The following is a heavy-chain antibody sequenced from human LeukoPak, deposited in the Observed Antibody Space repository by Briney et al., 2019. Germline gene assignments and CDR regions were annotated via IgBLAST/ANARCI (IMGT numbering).Heavy chain of an antibody. CDR3: AKETGFYYYDSSGPFDY. CDR1: GFTFSSYG. V-gene: IGHV3-30*18. Sequence: GGPLRLSCAASGFTFSSYGMHWVRQAPGKGLEWVAVISYDGSNKYYADSVKGRFTISRDNSKNTLYLQMNSLRAEDTAVYYCAKETGFYYYDSSGPFDYWGQGTLVTVSS. J-gene: IGHJ4*02. D-gene: IGHD3-22*01. CDR2: ISYDGSNK.